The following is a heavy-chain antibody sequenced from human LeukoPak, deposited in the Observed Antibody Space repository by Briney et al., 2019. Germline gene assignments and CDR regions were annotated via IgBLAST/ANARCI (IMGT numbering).Heavy chain of an antibody. CDR3: ARDLVTDYGDYFDY. Sequence: GGSLRLSCAASGFTFSSYSMNWVRQAPGKGLEWVSSISSSSSYIYYADSVKGRFTISRDNAKNSLYLQMNSLRAEDTAVYYCARDLVTDYGDYFDYWGQGTPVTVSS. CDR2: ISSSSSYI. CDR1: GFTFSSYS. V-gene: IGHV3-21*01. D-gene: IGHD4-17*01. J-gene: IGHJ4*02.